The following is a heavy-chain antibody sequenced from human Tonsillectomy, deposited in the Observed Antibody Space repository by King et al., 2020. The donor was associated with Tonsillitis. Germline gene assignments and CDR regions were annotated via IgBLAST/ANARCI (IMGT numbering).Heavy chain of an antibody. D-gene: IGHD2-2*01. CDR2: ISDDGDKK. J-gene: IGHJ3*02. Sequence: VQLVESGGGVVQPGRSLRLSCAASGFLFNSDAIHWVRQAPGKGLEWVTVISDDGDKKYYANSVQGRVTISRDNFKNTLYLQINSLRPEDTAIYYCARDTHKYSTSWSYAFHIWGQGTLVTVSS. V-gene: IGHV3-30-3*01. CDR3: ARDTHKYSTSWSYAFHI. CDR1: GFLFNSDA.